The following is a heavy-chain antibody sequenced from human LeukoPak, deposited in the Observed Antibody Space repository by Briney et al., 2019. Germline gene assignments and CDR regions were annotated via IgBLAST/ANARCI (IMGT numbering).Heavy chain of an antibody. CDR1: GFNFNNYA. D-gene: IGHD3-22*01. CDR2: ISINGGST. J-gene: IGHJ3*02. V-gene: IGHV3-64D*08. CDR3: GLAAYYYDSSGSDDAFDI. Sequence: GGSLRLSCSASGFNFNNYAMNWVRQAPGKGLEYVSAISINGGSTYYADSVKGRCTISRDNSKNTLYLQMSSLRAEDTAVYYCGLAAYYYDSSGSDDAFDIWGQGTMVIVSS.